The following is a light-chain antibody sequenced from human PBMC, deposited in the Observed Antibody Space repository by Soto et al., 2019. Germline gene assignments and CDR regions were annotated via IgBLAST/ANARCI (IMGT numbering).Light chain of an antibody. CDR1: QSLLHSNGRNY. V-gene: IGKV2-28*01. CDR3: MQARQSPRT. CDR2: LGS. Sequence: DIVMTQSPLSLPVTPGEPASISCRSSQSLLHSNGRNYLDWYLQKPGQSPQLLICLGSNRASGVADRWSGGGSGTDFTLKVSRVEAEDVGLSYCMQARQSPRTFGQGTKVAFK. J-gene: IGKJ1*01.